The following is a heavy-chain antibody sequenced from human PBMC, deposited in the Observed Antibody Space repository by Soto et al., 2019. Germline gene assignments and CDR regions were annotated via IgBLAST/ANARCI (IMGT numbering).Heavy chain of an antibody. Sequence: GASVKVSCKAPGGTFSSYAISWVRQAPGQGLEWMGGIIPIFGTANYAQKFQGRVTITADESTSTAYMELSSLRSEDTAVYYCARGCSSTSCLGYYYYYYGMDVWGQGTTVTVSS. CDR3: ARGCSSTSCLGYYYYYYGMDV. CDR1: GGTFSSYA. D-gene: IGHD2-2*01. V-gene: IGHV1-69*13. J-gene: IGHJ6*02. CDR2: IIPIFGTA.